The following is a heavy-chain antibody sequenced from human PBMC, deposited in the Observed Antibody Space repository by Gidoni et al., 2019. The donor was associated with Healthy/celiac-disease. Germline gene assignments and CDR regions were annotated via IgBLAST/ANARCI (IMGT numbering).Heavy chain of an antibody. CDR3: AKDEDYFDSGAYYDALDI. Sequence: EVQLLESGGGLVQPGGSLRLSGIASGFTFSRYAMSWVRQAPGKGLDWVSSVGNNGGSIHYADSVKGRFTISRDNSKNILYLQMNSLRAEDTAVYYCAKDEDYFDSGAYYDALDIWGQGTMVTVSS. CDR2: VGNNGGSI. CDR1: GFTFSRYA. D-gene: IGHD3-10*01. V-gene: IGHV3-23*01. J-gene: IGHJ3*02.